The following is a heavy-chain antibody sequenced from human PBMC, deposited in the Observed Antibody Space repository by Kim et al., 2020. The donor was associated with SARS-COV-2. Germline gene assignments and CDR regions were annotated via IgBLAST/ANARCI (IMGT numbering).Heavy chain of an antibody. CDR1: GGSISSSRHY. Sequence: SETLSLTCTVSGGSISSSRHYWAWIRQPPGKGLEWIGSIYYTWTTDYNPSLKSRVTISLDTSKNEFSLKLISVTAADTAVYYCVAYQYETTYDFWGQGTL. CDR2: IYYTWTT. CDR3: VAYQYETTYDF. J-gene: IGHJ4*02. D-gene: IGHD1-1*01. V-gene: IGHV4-39*01.